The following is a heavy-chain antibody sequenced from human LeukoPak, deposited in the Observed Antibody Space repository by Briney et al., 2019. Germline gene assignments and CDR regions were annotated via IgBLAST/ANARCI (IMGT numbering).Heavy chain of an antibody. V-gene: IGHV4-39*07. CDR1: GGSISSSSYY. CDR3: ANSDSSGYYVDY. J-gene: IGHJ4*02. D-gene: IGHD3-22*01. CDR2: IYYSGSA. Sequence: SETLSLTCIVSGGSISSSSYYWGWIRQSPGKGLEWIGSIYYSGSAYYNPSLKSRVTISVDVSKNQFSLKLSSVTAADTAVYYCANSDSSGYYVDYWGQGTLVTVSS.